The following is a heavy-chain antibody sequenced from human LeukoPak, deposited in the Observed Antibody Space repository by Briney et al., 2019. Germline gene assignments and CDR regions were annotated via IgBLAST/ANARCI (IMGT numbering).Heavy chain of an antibody. CDR2: IYYSGST. V-gene: IGHV4-61*01. J-gene: IGHJ5*02. CDR3: ARTSLLWFGDQKEGGNWFDP. D-gene: IGHD3-10*01. CDR1: GGSISSGSYY. Sequence: SETLSLTCTVSGGSISSGSYYWSWIRQPPGKGLEWIGYIYYSGSTNYNPSLKSRVTISVDTSKNQFSLKLSSVTAADTAVYYCARTSLLWFGDQKEGGNWFDPWGQGTLVTVSS.